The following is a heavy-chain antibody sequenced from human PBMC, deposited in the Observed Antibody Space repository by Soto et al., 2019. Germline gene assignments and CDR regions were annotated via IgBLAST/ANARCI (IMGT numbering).Heavy chain of an antibody. CDR2: IYHSGST. CDR1: GGSISSGGYS. D-gene: IGHD5-12*01. J-gene: IGHJ4*02. V-gene: IGHV4-30-2*01. Sequence: QLQLQESGSGLVKPSQTLSLTCAVSGGSISSGGYSWSWIRQPPGKGLEWIGYIYHSGSTYYNPSLQRRPTTSVDRSKNQFSLKLSSVTAADTAVYYCAAGGGLPRYYWGQGTLVTVSS. CDR3: AAGGGLPRYY.